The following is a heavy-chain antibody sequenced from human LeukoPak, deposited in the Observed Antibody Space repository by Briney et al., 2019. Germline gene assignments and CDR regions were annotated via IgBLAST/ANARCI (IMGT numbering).Heavy chain of an antibody. V-gene: IGHV1-69*13. CDR1: GGTFSSYA. CDR3: ARPLGQLLAYYYYGMDV. Sequence: GASVKVSCKASGGTFSSYAISWVRQAPGQGLEWMGGIIPIFGTANYAQKFQGRVTITADESTSTAYMELSSLRSEDTAVYYRARPLGQLLAYYYYGMDVWGQGTTVTVSS. J-gene: IGHJ6*02. CDR2: IIPIFGTA. D-gene: IGHD2-2*01.